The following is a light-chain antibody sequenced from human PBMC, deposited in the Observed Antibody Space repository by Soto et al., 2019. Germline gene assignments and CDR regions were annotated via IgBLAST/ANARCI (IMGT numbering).Light chain of an antibody. CDR3: CSYAGSYPYVV. J-gene: IGLJ2*01. Sequence: QSALTQPRSVSGSPGQSVTISCTGTSNDIGGYNYVSWYQQLPGKAPKLIIYDVNKRPSGVPDPFSGSKSGYTASLTISGLQAEHEADYYCCSYAGSYPYVVFGGGTKVTVL. CDR1: SNDIGGYNY. V-gene: IGLV2-11*01. CDR2: DVN.